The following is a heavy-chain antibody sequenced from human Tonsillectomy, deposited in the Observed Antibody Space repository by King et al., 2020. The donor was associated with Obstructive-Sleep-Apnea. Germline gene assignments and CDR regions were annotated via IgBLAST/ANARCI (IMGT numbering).Heavy chain of an antibody. CDR3: ARGGYREGSGWPTKVIYYYNMDV. V-gene: IGHV4-4*02. D-gene: IGHD6-19*01. J-gene: IGHJ6*02. CDR1: GASISSSHW. Sequence: QVPLQESGPGLVKPSGTLSLTCAVSGASISSSHWWTWVRQPPGKGLEWLGEIYHSGSTNYSPSLKSRVTISVDKSKNQFSLKLSSVTAADTAVYYWARGGYREGSGWPTKVIYYYNMDVWGQGTTVTVSS. CDR2: IYHSGST.